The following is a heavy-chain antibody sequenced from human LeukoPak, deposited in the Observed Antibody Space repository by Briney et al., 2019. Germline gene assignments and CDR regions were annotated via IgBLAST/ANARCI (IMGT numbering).Heavy chain of an antibody. D-gene: IGHD6-13*01. Sequence: GGSLRLSCAASGFTFSSYAMHWVRQAPGKGLEWVAVISYDGSNKYYADSVKGRFTISRDNSKNTLYLQMNSLRAEDTAAYYCARDRDSSSWYPASYYYYGMDVWGQGTTVTVSS. J-gene: IGHJ6*02. CDR3: ARDRDSSSWYPASYYYYGMDV. CDR2: ISYDGSNK. V-gene: IGHV3-30-3*01. CDR1: GFTFSSYA.